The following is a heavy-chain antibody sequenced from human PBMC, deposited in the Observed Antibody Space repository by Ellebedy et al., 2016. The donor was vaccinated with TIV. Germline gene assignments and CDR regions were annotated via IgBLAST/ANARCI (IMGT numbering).Heavy chain of an antibody. CDR3: ARDQRSGFWSGYSHFDY. V-gene: IGHV3-11*01. D-gene: IGHD3-3*01. Sequence: GGSLRLXXAASGFTFSDYYMSWIRQAPGKGLEWVSYISSSGSTIYYADSVKGRFTISRDNAKNSLYLQMNSLRAEDTAVYYCARDQRSGFWSGYSHFDYWGQGTLVTVSS. J-gene: IGHJ4*02. CDR2: ISSSGSTI. CDR1: GFTFSDYY.